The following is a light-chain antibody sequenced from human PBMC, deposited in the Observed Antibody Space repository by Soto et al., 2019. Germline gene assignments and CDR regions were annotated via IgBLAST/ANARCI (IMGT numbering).Light chain of an antibody. CDR1: QSVGSNY. Sequence: EVVLTQSPGTLSLSPGERATLLCRACQSVGSNYLAWYQQKPGQAPSLLIYGTSKRATGIPDRFNGSGSETDFTLIITKVAPEDFAVYYCQQFVHSPYTFGQGTK. J-gene: IGKJ2*01. CDR3: QQFVHSPYT. V-gene: IGKV3-20*01. CDR2: GTS.